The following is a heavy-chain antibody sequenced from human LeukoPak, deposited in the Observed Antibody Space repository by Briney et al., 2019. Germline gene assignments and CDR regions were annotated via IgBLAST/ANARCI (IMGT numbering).Heavy chain of an antibody. Sequence: PSETLSLTCAVYGGSFSGYYWSWIRQPPGKGLHWIGEINYSGSTNCNPSLKSRVTISVDTSKNQFSLKLSSVTAADTAVYYCARLHTNSGDDCWGQGTLVTVSS. J-gene: IGHJ4*02. V-gene: IGHV4-34*01. CDR1: GGSFSGYY. CDR3: ARLHTNSGDDC. CDR2: INYSGST. D-gene: IGHD2-2*01.